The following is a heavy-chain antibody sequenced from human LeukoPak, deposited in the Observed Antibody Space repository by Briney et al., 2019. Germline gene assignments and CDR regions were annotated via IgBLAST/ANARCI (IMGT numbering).Heavy chain of an antibody. CDR2: ISAYNGNT. D-gene: IGHD3-22*01. CDR1: GYTFTSYG. Sequence: GASVKVSCKASGYTFTSYGISWVRQAPGQGLEWMGWISAYNGNTNYAQKFQGRVTMTTDTSTSTAYMELRSLRSDDTAVYYCARDLSLVVSNPLDYWGQGTLVTVSS. CDR3: ARDLSLVVSNPLDY. V-gene: IGHV1-18*01. J-gene: IGHJ4*02.